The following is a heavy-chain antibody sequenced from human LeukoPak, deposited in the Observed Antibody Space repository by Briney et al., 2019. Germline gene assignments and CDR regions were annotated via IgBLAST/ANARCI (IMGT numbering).Heavy chain of an antibody. V-gene: IGHV3-33*01. CDR3: ASASYCKGGSCYSVH. D-gene: IGHD2-15*01. Sequence: PGGSLRLSCAASGFTFSSYGMHWVRQARDKGLEWVAVIWYDGSNKYYADSVKGRFTISRDNSRNTLYLQMNSLRAEDTAVYYCASASYCKGGSCYSVHWGQGTLVTVSS. CDR1: GFTFSSYG. J-gene: IGHJ4*02. CDR2: IWYDGSNK.